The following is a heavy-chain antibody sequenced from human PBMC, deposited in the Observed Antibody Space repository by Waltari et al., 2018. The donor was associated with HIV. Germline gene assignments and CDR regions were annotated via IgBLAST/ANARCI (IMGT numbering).Heavy chain of an antibody. Sequence: QVQLQESGPGLVKPSGTLSLTCDVSGGSISSSNWWSWVRQRTGKGLQWIWEIQHSGNTNYNPSLKRRVTISVAKSKNHVSLKLSSVTAADTAVYYCARLYGDYFDYWGQGTLVTVSS. CDR1: GGSISSSNW. J-gene: IGHJ4*02. CDR2: IQHSGNT. V-gene: IGHV4-4*02. D-gene: IGHD4-17*01. CDR3: ARLYGDYFDY.